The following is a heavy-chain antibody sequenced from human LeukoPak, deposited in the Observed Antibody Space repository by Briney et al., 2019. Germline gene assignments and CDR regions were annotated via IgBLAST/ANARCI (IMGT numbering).Heavy chain of an antibody. J-gene: IGHJ4*02. V-gene: IGHV5-51*01. CDR3: AAISSGYSRGRNFDY. CDR1: GYSFTSYW. CDR2: IYPGDSDT. D-gene: IGHD3-22*01. Sequence: GESLKISCKGSGYSFTSYWIGWVRQMPGKGLEWMGIIYPGDSDTRYSPSFQGRVTISADKSISTAYLQWSSLKASDTAMYYCAAISSGYSRGRNFDYWGQGTLVTVSS.